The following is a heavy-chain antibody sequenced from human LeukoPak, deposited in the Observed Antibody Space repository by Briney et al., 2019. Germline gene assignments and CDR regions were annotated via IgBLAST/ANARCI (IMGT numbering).Heavy chain of an antibody. Sequence: SETLSLTCAVYGGSFSGYYWSWIRQPPGKGLEWIGYIYYSGSTNYNPSLKSRVTISVDTSKNQFSLKLSSVTAADTAVYYCARDNSNWFDPWGQGTLVTVSS. CDR2: IYYSGST. D-gene: IGHD4-11*01. CDR3: ARDNSNWFDP. V-gene: IGHV4-59*01. J-gene: IGHJ5*02. CDR1: GGSFSGYY.